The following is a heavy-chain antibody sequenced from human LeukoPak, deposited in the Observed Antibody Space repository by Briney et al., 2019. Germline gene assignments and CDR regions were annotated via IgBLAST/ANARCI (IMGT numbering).Heavy chain of an antibody. V-gene: IGHV4-39*07. CDR2: IYYSGST. Sequence: SETLSLTCTVSGVSISSSNSYWGWIRQPPGKGLEWIGYIYYSGSTYYNPSLKSRVTISVDTSKNQFSLRLSSVTAADTAVYYCARYDVWGSYRAFDYWGQGTLVTVSS. J-gene: IGHJ4*02. CDR3: ARYDVWGSYRAFDY. CDR1: GVSISSSNSY. D-gene: IGHD3-16*02.